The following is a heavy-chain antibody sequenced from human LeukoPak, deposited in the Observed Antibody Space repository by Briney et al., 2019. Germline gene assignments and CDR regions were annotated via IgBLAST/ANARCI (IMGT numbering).Heavy chain of an antibody. CDR2: ISGSGGST. J-gene: IGHJ4*02. CDR1: GFTFSSYA. D-gene: IGHD6-6*01. V-gene: IGHV3-23*01. Sequence: GGSLRLSCAASGFTFSSYAMSWVRQAPGKGLEWVSGISGSGGSTYYADSVKGRFTISRDNSKNTLYMQMNSLRAEDTAVYYCAREKQLGYLRATYYFDYWGQGTLVTVSS. CDR3: AREKQLGYLRATYYFDY.